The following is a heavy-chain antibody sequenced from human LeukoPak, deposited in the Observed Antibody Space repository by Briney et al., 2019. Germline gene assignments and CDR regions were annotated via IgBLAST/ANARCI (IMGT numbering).Heavy chain of an antibody. J-gene: IGHJ3*02. V-gene: IGHV3-53*01. D-gene: IGHD2-8*01. CDR2: IYSGVGT. CDR1: GFTVSGNY. CDR3: AREIVLMVYATRRDAFDI. Sequence: GGSLRLSCAASGFTVSGNYLSWVRQAPGKGLEWVSVIYSGVGTYYADSVKGRFTISRDNSKNTLYLQMNSLRAEDTAVYYCAREIVLMVYATRRDAFDIWGQGTMVTVSS.